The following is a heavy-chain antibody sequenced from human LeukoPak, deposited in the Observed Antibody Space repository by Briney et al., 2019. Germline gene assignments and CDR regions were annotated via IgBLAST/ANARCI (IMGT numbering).Heavy chain of an antibody. J-gene: IGHJ4*02. CDR1: GFTFSSYA. CDR2: IKQDGSEK. Sequence: GGSLRLSCAASGFTFSSYAMSWVRQAPGKGLEWVANIKQDGSEKYYVDSVKGRFTISRDNAKNSLYLQMNSLRAEDTAVYYCARVFGNYHPFDYWGQGTLVTVSS. D-gene: IGHD4-11*01. V-gene: IGHV3-7*01. CDR3: ARVFGNYHPFDY.